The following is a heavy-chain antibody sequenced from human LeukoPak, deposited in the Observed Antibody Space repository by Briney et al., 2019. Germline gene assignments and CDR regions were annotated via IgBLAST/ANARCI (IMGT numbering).Heavy chain of an antibody. D-gene: IGHD3-22*01. J-gene: IGHJ4*02. V-gene: IGHV1-18*01. CDR1: GYTFTSYG. CDR2: ISAYNGNT. CDR3: AREGCYDSSGYLNFDY. Sequence: ASVKVSCKVSGYTFTSYGISWVRQAPGQGLEWMGWISAYNGNTNYAQKLQGRVTMTTDTSTSTAYMELRSLRSDDTAVYYCAREGCYDSSGYLNFDYWGQGTLVTVSS.